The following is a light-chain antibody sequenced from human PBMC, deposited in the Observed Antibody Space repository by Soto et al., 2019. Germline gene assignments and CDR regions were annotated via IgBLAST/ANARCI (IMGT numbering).Light chain of an antibody. V-gene: IGKV3-20*01. J-gene: IGKJ1*01. CDR1: QSVSSSY. CDR2: DAS. Sequence: EIVLTQSPGTLSLSPGERATLSCRASQSVSSSYLAWYQQKPGQAPRFLIYDASSRATGIPDRFSGSGSGTDITLTISRLEPEDYGVYYCQQYGSSPPTFGQGTKVEIK. CDR3: QQYGSSPPT.